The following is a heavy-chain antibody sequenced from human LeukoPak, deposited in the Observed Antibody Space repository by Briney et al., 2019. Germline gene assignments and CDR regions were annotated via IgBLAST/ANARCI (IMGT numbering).Heavy chain of an antibody. V-gene: IGHV4-34*01. D-gene: IGHD3-10*01. CDR3: ARPLMYYYGSETYFWFDP. CDR2: INHSGST. CDR1: GGSFSGYY. Sequence: SETLSLTCAVYGGSFSGYYWSWIRQPPGKGLEWIGEINHSGSTNYNPSLKSRVTISVDTSKNQFSLKLSSVTAADTAVYYCARPLMYYYGSETYFWFDPWGQGTLVTVSS. J-gene: IGHJ5*02.